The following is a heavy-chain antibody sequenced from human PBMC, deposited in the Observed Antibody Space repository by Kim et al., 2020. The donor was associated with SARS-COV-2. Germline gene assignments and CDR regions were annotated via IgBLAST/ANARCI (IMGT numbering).Heavy chain of an antibody. D-gene: IGHD1-26*01. CDR3: ARDLLEGGWGKLYYYYGMDV. V-gene: IGHV3-48*02. Sequence: RFTISRDNAKNSLYLQMNSLRDEDTAVYYCARDLLEGGWGKLYYYYGMDVWGQGTTVTVSS. J-gene: IGHJ6*02.